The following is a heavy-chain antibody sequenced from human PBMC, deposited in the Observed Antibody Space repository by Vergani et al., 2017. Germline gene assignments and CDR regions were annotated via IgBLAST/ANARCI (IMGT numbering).Heavy chain of an antibody. CDR3: AREGFYVYVWGSYRLRGGYYFDY. CDR2: INAGNGNT. V-gene: IGHV1-3*01. Sequence: QVQLVQSGAEVKKPGASVKVSCKASGYTFTSYAMHWVRQAPGQRLEWMGWINAGNGNTKYSQKFQGRVTITRDTSASTAYMELSSLRSEDTAVYYCAREGFYVYVWGSYRLRGGYYFDYWGQGTLVTVSS. J-gene: IGHJ4*02. D-gene: IGHD3-16*02. CDR1: GYTFTSYA.